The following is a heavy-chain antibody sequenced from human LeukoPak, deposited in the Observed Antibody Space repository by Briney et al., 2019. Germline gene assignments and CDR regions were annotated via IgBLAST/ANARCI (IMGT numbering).Heavy chain of an antibody. V-gene: IGHV3-30*02. Sequence: GGSLRLSCAASGFTFSSYGMHWVRQAPGKGLEWVSFIRYDGSNKYYGGSVKGRFTISRDNSKNTVSLQMSSLRAEDTALYYCAKGSGNGYGSGPFDYWGQGTLVTVSS. CDR1: GFTFSSYG. D-gene: IGHD3-10*01. CDR2: IRYDGSNK. CDR3: AKGSGNGYGSGPFDY. J-gene: IGHJ4*02.